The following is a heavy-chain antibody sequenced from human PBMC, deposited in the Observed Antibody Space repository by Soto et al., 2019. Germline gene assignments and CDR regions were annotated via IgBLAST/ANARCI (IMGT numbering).Heavy chain of an antibody. CDR2: ISWNSGSI. CDR1: GFTFDDYA. J-gene: IGHJ4*02. Sequence: PGGSLRLSCAASGFTFDDYAMHWVRQAPGKGLEWVSGISWNSGSIGYADSVKGRFTISRDNAKNSLYLQMNSLRAEDTALYYCAKETSIVGDGFDYWGQGTLVTVSS. D-gene: IGHD1-26*01. CDR3: AKETSIVGDGFDY. V-gene: IGHV3-9*01.